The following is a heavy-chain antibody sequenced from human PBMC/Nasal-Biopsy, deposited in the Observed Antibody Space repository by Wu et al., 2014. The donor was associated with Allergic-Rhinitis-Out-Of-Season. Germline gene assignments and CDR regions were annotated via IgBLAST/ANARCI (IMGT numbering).Heavy chain of an antibody. Sequence: ASGFIFTKYAFSWVRQTPGKGLEWVSSVSDSGVTKRYAESVKGRFTVSRDKSRSTIYLQMNNLRAEDTAVYFCAKDLYNGAGFDLWGQGTLVAVSS. V-gene: IGHV3-23*01. CDR2: VSDSGVTK. CDR1: GFIFTKYA. J-gene: IGHJ4*02. D-gene: IGHD6-19*01. CDR3: AKDLYNGAGFDL.